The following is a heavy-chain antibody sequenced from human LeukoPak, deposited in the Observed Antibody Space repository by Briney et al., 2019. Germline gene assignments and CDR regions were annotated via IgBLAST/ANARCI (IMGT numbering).Heavy chain of an antibody. J-gene: IGHJ2*01. Sequence: PGGSLRLSCAASGFTFSSYSVNWVRQAPGKGLEWASYISGNSRAIYYADSVKGRFTISRDNAKNSLYLQMSSLGDEDTAVYYCARDLARYFDLWGRGTQVTVSS. CDR3: ARDLARYFDL. CDR2: ISGNSRAI. V-gene: IGHV3-48*02. CDR1: GFTFSSYS.